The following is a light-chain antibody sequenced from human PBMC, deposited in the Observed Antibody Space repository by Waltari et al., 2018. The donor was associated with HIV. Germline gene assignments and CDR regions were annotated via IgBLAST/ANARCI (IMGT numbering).Light chain of an antibody. CDR3: CSYAGSSTSVV. Sequence: QSALTQSASVSGSPGQSITISCTGTSSDVGSSNLVSWYQHHPGKAPKLMIYEVNKRPSGVSNRVSGSKSGNTASLTISGLQAEDEADYYCCSYAGSSTSVVFGGGTKLTVL. CDR2: EVN. J-gene: IGLJ2*01. V-gene: IGLV2-23*02. CDR1: SSDVGSSNL.